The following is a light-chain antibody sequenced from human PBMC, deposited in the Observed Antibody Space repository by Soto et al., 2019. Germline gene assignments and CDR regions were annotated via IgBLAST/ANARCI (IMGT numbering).Light chain of an antibody. J-gene: IGKJ1*01. CDR1: QSVGRN. CDR3: QQSDRIPRT. Sequence: PSSLSPSIGDRVTITCRASQSVGRNLNWYQQKPGKAPNLLIYAASSLQSGVPSRFSGGGSGTDFTLTISSLQPEDFATYYCQQSDRIPRTFGQGTKVDIK. V-gene: IGKV1-39*01. CDR2: AAS.